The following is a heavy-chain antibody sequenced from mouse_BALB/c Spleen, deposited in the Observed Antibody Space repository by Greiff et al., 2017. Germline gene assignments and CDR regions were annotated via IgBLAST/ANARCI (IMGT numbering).Heavy chain of an antibody. CDR1: GFNIKDTY. V-gene: IGHV14-3*02. CDR2: IDPANGNT. J-gene: IGHJ2*01. CDR3: ARLYGRDY. D-gene: IGHD1-1*01. Sequence: VHVKQSGAELVKPGASVKLSCTASGFNIKDTYMHWVKQRPEQGLEWIGRIDPANGNTKYDPKFQGKATITADTSSNTAYLQLSSLTSEDTAVYYCARLYGRDYWGQGTTLTVSS.